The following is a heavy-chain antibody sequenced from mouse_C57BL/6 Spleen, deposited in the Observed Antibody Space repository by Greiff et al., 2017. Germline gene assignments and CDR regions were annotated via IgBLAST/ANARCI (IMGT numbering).Heavy chain of an antibody. V-gene: IGHV1-55*01. CDR3: AREGDYGSSYGWYFDV. D-gene: IGHD1-1*01. CDR2: IYPGSGST. Sequence: VQLQQSGAELVKPGASVKMSCKASGYTFTSYWITWVKQRPGQGLEWIGDIYPGSGSTNYNEKFKSKATLTVDTSSSTAYMQLSSLTSEDSAVYYCAREGDYGSSYGWYFDVWGTGTTVTVSS. CDR1: GYTFTSYW. J-gene: IGHJ1*03.